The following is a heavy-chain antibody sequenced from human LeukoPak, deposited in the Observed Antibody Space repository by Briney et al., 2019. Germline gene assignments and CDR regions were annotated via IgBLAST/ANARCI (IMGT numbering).Heavy chain of an antibody. CDR2: IYYSGST. CDR3: ARAVRGYDWYFDL. V-gene: IGHV4-30-4*02. J-gene: IGHJ2*01. D-gene: IGHD5-12*01. Sequence: PSETLSLTCTVSGGSISSGDYYWSWIRQPPGKGLEWIGYIYYSGSTYYNPSLKSRVTISVDTSKNQFSLKLSSVTAADTAVYYCARAVRGYDWYFDLWGRGTLVTVSS. CDR1: GGSISSGDYY.